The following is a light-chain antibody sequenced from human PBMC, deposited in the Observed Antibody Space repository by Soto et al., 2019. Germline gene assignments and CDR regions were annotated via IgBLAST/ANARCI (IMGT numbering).Light chain of an antibody. CDR3: QQYGSSAPIT. V-gene: IGKV3-20*01. CDR2: GAS. J-gene: IGKJ5*01. Sequence: EIVLTQSPGTLSLSPGERSTLSCRASQSVSSSYLAWYQQKPGQAPRLLIYGASNRATGIPDRFSGSGSETDFTLTIRRLEPEDFALYYCQQYGSSAPITFGQGTRREIK. CDR1: QSVSSSY.